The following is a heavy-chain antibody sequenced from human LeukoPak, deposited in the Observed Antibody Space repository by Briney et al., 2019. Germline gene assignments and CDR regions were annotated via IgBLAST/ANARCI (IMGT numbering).Heavy chain of an antibody. CDR3: ASGYYYDSSGYLDY. CDR1: GFTFSSYA. V-gene: IGHV3-30-3*01. J-gene: IGHJ4*02. Sequence: GASLRLSCAASGFTFSSYAMHWVRQAPGKGLEWVAVISYDGSNKYYADSVKGRFTISRDNSKNTLYLQMNSLRAEDTAVYYCASGYYYDSSGYLDYWGQGTLVTVSS. D-gene: IGHD3-22*01. CDR2: ISYDGSNK.